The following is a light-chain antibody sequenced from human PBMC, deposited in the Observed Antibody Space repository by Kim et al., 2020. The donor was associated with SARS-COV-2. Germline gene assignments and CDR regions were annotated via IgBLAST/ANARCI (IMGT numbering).Light chain of an antibody. CDR2: DAS. J-gene: IGKJ2*01. CDR1: QSVRTN. Sequence: LSVAPREGATLSGRASQSVRTNLAWYQHKPGQAPRLLISDASTRAPGIPSRCSGGGSETEFTLSISGLQSEDFAVYYCQHYSDWPQFGLGTKLEI. CDR3: QHYSDWPQ. V-gene: IGKV3-15*01.